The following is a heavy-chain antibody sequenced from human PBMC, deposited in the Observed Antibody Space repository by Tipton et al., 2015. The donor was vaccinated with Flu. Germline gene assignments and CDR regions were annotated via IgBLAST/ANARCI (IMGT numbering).Heavy chain of an antibody. CDR1: GGPITSGADY. CDR3: ARMEWTVTTPPYFDL. Sequence: TLSLTCTVSGGPITSGADYWSWIRQHPGKGLEWIGHIYYIGSTNYNPSLKSRVTISMDTSKNQFSLKLSSMTAADTAVYYCARMEWTVTTPPYFDLWGRGTLVTVSS. D-gene: IGHD4-17*01. CDR2: IYYIGST. J-gene: IGHJ2*01. V-gene: IGHV4-31*03.